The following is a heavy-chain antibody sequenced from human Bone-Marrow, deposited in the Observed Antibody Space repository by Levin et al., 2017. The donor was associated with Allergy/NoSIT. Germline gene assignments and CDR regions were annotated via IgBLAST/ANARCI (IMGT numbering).Heavy chain of an antibody. V-gene: IGHV4-34*01. Sequence: PGGSLRLSCAVYGGSFSGYYWSWIRQPPGKGLEWIGEINHSGSTNYNPSLKSRVTISVDTSKNQFSLKLSSVTAADTAVYYCARGPGIEDIVVVPAPTRDRRWFDPWGQGTLVTVSS. CDR2: INHSGST. D-gene: IGHD2-2*01. CDR3: ARGPGIEDIVVVPAPTRDRRWFDP. J-gene: IGHJ5*02. CDR1: GGSFSGYY.